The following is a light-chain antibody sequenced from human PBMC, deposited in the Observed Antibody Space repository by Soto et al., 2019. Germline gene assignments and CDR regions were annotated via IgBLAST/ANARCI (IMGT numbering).Light chain of an antibody. Sequence: DLQMTQSPSSLSASVGDRVTITCQASQDISNYLNWYQQKPGKAPKLLIYDASNLETGVPSRFSGSGSGTDFTFTISSLQPEDNATYYCQQYDNLLPLTFGGGTKVEIK. CDR2: DAS. J-gene: IGKJ4*01. CDR1: QDISNY. CDR3: QQYDNLLPLT. V-gene: IGKV1-33*01.